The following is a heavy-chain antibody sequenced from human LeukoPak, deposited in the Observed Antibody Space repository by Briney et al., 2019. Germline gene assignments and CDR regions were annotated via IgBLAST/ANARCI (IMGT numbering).Heavy chain of an antibody. J-gene: IGHJ5*02. V-gene: IGHV4-31*03. D-gene: IGHD3-10*01. CDR1: GGSISSGGYY. CDR2: IYYSGST. Sequence: PSKTLSLTCTVSGGSISSGGYYWSWIRQHPGKGLEWIGYIYYSGSTYYNPSLKSRVTISVDTSKNQFSLKLSSVTAADTAVYYCARGLTYGSGKPYSPWGQGTLVTVSS. CDR3: ARGLTYGSGKPYSP.